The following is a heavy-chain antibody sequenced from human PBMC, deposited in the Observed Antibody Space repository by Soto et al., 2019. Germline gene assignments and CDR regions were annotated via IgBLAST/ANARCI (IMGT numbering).Heavy chain of an antibody. CDR2: IIPISGSI. V-gene: IGHV1-69*01. D-gene: IGHD1-26*01. J-gene: IGHJ3*01. CDR3: ASRERVDAFDV. Sequence: QVQLVQSGAEVKKPGSSVKVSCKASGGTFSTYGITWVRQASGQGLEWMGGIIPISGSIKFAQKLQGRLPITPDESTSTVYMELSSLTSEDTAVYYCASRERVDAFDVWGQGTMVTVSS. CDR1: GGTFSTYG.